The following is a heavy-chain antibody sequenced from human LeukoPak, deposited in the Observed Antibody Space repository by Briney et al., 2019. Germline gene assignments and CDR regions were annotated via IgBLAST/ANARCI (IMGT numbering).Heavy chain of an antibody. CDR2: IYHSGST. CDR3: ARVGGYCTDGVCYKGVMDY. Sequence: SETLSLTCTVSGYSISSGYYWGWIRQPPGKGLEWIGSIYHSGSTYYNPSLKSRVTISVDTSKNQFSLKLSSVTAADTAVYYCARVGGYCTDGVCYKGVMDYWGQGTLVIVSS. CDR1: GYSISSGYY. J-gene: IGHJ4*02. D-gene: IGHD2-8*01. V-gene: IGHV4-38-2*02.